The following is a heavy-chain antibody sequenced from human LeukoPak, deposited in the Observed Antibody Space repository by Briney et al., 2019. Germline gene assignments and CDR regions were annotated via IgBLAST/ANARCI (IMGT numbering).Heavy chain of an antibody. D-gene: IGHD3-3*01. CDR3: ARGPRYEPGVLDV. CDR2: IYNSGST. V-gene: IGHV4-61*02. J-gene: IGHJ6*04. Sequence: PSQTLSLTCTVSGGSISSGSYYWSWIRQPAGKGLEWIGRIYNSGSTNYNPSLNSRVTISVDTSKNQFSLKLNSVTDADTAVYYCARGPRYEPGVLDVWGKGTTVTISS. CDR1: GGSISSGSYY.